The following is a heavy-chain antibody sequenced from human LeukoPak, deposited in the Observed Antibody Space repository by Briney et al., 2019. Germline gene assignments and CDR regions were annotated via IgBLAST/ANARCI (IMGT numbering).Heavy chain of an antibody. J-gene: IGHJ4*02. Sequence: GGSLRLSCAVSGFTFSSYGMHWVRQAPGKGLEWVAVIWYDGSNKYYADSVKGRFTISRDNSKNTLYLQMNSLRAEDTAVYYCARDLRFDGDYYYWGQGTLVTVSS. D-gene: IGHD4-17*01. CDR2: IWYDGSNK. CDR1: GFTFSSYG. V-gene: IGHV3-33*01. CDR3: ARDLRFDGDYYY.